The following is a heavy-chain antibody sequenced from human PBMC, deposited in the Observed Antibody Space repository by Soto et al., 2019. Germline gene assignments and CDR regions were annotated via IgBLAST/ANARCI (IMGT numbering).Heavy chain of an antibody. CDR3: AGHVDLVRD. Sequence: EVQLVESGGGLVQPGGSLRLSCAASGFTFSSYWMSWVRQAPGKGLEWVANIKQDGSEKYYVESVKGRFTISRDNAKNSLFLQMNSLRAEDTAVYYCAGHVDLVRDWGQGTLVTVSS. J-gene: IGHJ4*02. D-gene: IGHD5-12*01. CDR1: GFTFSSYW. CDR2: IKQDGSEK. V-gene: IGHV3-7*05.